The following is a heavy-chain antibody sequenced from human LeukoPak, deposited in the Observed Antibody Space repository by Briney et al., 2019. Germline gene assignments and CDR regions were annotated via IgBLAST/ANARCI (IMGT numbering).Heavy chain of an antibody. D-gene: IGHD1-26*01. Sequence: GGSLRLSCAASGFTFDDYAMHWVRQAPGKGLEWVSGISWNSGSIGYADSVKGRFTISRDNAKNSLYLQMNSLRAEDTALYYCAKVGGSYGGRYFDYWGQGTLVIVSS. CDR1: GFTFDDYA. J-gene: IGHJ4*02. V-gene: IGHV3-9*01. CDR3: AKVGGSYGGRYFDY. CDR2: ISWNSGSI.